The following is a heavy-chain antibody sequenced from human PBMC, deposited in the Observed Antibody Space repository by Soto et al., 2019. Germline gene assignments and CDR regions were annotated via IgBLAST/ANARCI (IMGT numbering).Heavy chain of an antibody. CDR2: IWYDGSNK. CDR1: GFTFSSYG. Sequence: GGSLRLSCAASGFTFSSYGMHWVRQAPGKGLEWVAVIWYDGSNKYYADSVKGRFTISRDNSKNTLYLQMNSLRAEDTAVYYCAREGIAAAGTGDFDYWGQGTLVTVSS. J-gene: IGHJ4*02. D-gene: IGHD6-13*01. CDR3: AREGIAAAGTGDFDY. V-gene: IGHV3-33*01.